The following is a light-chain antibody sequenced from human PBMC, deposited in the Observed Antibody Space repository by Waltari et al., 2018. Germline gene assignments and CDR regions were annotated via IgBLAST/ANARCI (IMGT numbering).Light chain of an antibody. CDR3: GTWDSSLSAHI. CDR1: SSNIGGYY. V-gene: IGLV1-51*01. J-gene: IGLJ1*01. Sequence: QSVLTQPPSVSGDPGQRVTISCTGSSSNIGGYYVYWYQQFPGTAPKLLIYDNVKRPSGISDRFSGSKSGTSASLTITGLQPGEETDYYCGTWDSSLSAHIFGAGTRLTVL. CDR2: DNV.